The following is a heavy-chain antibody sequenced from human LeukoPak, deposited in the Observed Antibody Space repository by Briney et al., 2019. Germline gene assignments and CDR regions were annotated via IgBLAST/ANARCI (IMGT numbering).Heavy chain of an antibody. V-gene: IGHV4-34*01. J-gene: IGHJ6*03. Sequence: SETLSLTCAVYGGSFSGYYWSWIRQPPGKGLEWIGEINHSGSTNYNPSLKSRVTISVDTSKNQFSLKLSSVTAADTAVYYCARGFSTVTTDYYYYVDVWGKGTTVTVSS. CDR2: INHSGST. CDR1: GGSFSGYY. CDR3: ARGFSTVTTDYYYYVDV. D-gene: IGHD4-17*01.